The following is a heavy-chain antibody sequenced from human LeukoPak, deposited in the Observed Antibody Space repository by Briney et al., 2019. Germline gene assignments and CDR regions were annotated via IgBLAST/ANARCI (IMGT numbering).Heavy chain of an antibody. CDR3: ARVRDIVAMMPNYYYYMDV. V-gene: IGHV1-18*01. J-gene: IGHJ6*03. Sequence: ASVKVSCKASGYTFTSYGISWVRQAPGQGLEWMGWISAYNGNTNYAQKLQGRVTMTTDTSTSTAYMELRSLRSNDTAVYYCARVRDIVAMMPNYYYYMDVWGKGTTVTVSS. CDR2: ISAYNGNT. D-gene: IGHD5-12*01. CDR1: GYTFTSYG.